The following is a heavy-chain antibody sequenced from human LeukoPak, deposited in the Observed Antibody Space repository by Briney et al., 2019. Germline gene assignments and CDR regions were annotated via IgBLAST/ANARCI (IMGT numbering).Heavy chain of an antibody. Sequence: ASMKVSCKVSGYTLTELSMHWVRQAPGKGLEWMGGFDPEDGETIYAQKFQGRVTMTEDTSTDTAYMELSSLRSEDTAVYYCATVLTTVVTPRAYFDYWGQGTLVTVSS. CDR2: FDPEDGET. CDR3: ATVLTTVVTPRAYFDY. J-gene: IGHJ4*02. V-gene: IGHV1-24*01. CDR1: GYTLTELS. D-gene: IGHD4-23*01.